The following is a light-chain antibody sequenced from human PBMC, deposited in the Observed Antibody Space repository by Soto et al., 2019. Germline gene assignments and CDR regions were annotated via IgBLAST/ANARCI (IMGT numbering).Light chain of an antibody. CDR1: QSISNS. CDR3: QQSYSLPPLT. Sequence: DIPVTQSPSTLSASVGDRVTITCRASQSISNSLAWYHQKPGTAPKLLIYDASNLERGVPSRFSGSGSGTEFTLTISSLQPDDFATYYCQQSYSLPPLTFGGGTKVEIK. J-gene: IGKJ4*01. CDR2: DAS. V-gene: IGKV1-5*01.